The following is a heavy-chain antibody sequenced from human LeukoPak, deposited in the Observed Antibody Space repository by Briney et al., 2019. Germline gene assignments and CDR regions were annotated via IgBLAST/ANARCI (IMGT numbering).Heavy chain of an antibody. D-gene: IGHD6-25*01. CDR3: ARGLDSGSRIDS. Sequence: GGSLRLSCSASGFSVTNYWMHWVRQAPGKGLVWVSRINSDGRIINYVDSVKGRFTISRDSAGNTLYLQMNSLRDEDTAVYYCARGLDSGSRIDSWGQGTLVTVSS. CDR2: INSDGRII. CDR1: GFSVTNYW. J-gene: IGHJ4*02. V-gene: IGHV3-74*01.